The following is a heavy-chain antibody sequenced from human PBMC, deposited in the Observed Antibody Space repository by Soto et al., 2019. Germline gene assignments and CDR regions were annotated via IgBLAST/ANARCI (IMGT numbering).Heavy chain of an antibody. CDR3: ARGRRQYLVEFFDY. Sequence: QVQLVQSGSEVKKPGSSVKVSCKASGGTFTNYAISWVRQAPGQGLEWMGGLIPIFGTPNYAQKFQGRVTITADKSTSTAYMELSSLRSEDTAVYYCARGRRQYLVEFFDYWGQGTLVTVSS. CDR1: GGTFTNYA. J-gene: IGHJ4*02. V-gene: IGHV1-69*06. CDR2: LIPIFGTP. D-gene: IGHD4-4*01.